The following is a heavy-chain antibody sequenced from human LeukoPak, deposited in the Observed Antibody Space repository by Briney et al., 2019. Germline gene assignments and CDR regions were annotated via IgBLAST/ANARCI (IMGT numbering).Heavy chain of an antibody. J-gene: IGHJ3*02. V-gene: IGHV4-59*08. CDR2: IYYTGST. D-gene: IGHD3-3*01. CDR3: ARREVRFLEWLVAFDI. Sequence: PSETLSLTCTVSGGSISSYYWSWIRQPPGKGLEFIGYIYYTGSTNYNPSLKSRVTISVDTSKNQFSLKLSSVTAADTAVYYCARREVRFLEWLVAFDIWGQGTMVTVSS. CDR1: GGSISSYY.